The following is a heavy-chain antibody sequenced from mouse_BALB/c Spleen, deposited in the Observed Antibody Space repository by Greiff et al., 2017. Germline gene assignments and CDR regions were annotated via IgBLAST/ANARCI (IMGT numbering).Heavy chain of an antibody. CDR2: IHPSDSET. CDR3: ARGEGYGSRILPLY. V-gene: IGHV1S82*01. CDR1: GYSFTSYW. Sequence: QVQLQQPGAELVRPGASVKLSCKASGYSFTSYWMNWVKQRPGQGLEWIGMIHPSDSETRLNQKFKDKATLTVDKSSSTAYMQLSSPTSEDSSVYYGARGEGYGSRILPLYWGQGTLVTVSA. J-gene: IGHJ3*01. D-gene: IGHD1-1*01.